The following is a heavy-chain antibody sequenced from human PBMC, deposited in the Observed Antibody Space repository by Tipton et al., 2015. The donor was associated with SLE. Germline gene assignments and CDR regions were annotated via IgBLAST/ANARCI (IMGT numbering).Heavy chain of an antibody. CDR1: GGSIGPYY. Sequence: TLSLTCTVSGGSIGPYYWHWIRQSPGKALEWIGYIYFDGNSNGRGNYKPSLKSRVTISVDTSKNQFSLKVSSMTAADTAVYYCVAKTPVGPSDWYFDLWGRGTLVTVSS. J-gene: IGHJ2*01. D-gene: IGHD1-26*01. CDR3: VAKTPVGPSDWYFDL. CDR2: IYFDGNS. V-gene: IGHV4-59*08.